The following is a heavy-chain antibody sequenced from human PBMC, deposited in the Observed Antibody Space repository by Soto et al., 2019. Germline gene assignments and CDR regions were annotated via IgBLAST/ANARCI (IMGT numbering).Heavy chain of an antibody. CDR1: GFTFSSYS. CDR2: ISRSSSTT. J-gene: IGHJ1*01. Sequence: HPGGSLRLSCAASGFTFSSYSMNWVRQAPGKGLDWVSYISRSSSTTYYADSVKGRFTISRDNAKNSLYLQMNSLRDEDTAVYYCARDSDYYESSCYYPEYFQHWGQGTLVTVSS. CDR3: ARDSDYYESSCYYPEYFQH. D-gene: IGHD3-22*01. V-gene: IGHV3-48*02.